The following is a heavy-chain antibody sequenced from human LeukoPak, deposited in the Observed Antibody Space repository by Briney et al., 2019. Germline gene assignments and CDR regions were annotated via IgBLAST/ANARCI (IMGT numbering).Heavy chain of an antibody. CDR1: GGSISSSSYY. CDR2: IYYSGST. Sequence: SETLSLTCTVSGGSISSSSYYWGWIRQPPGKGLEWIGSIYYSGSTYYNPSLKSRVTISVDTSKNQFSLKLSSVTAADTAVYYWARNRRGGGVAVMDVWGQGTTVTVSS. D-gene: IGHD2-15*01. CDR3: ARNRRGGGVAVMDV. V-gene: IGHV4-39*01. J-gene: IGHJ6*02.